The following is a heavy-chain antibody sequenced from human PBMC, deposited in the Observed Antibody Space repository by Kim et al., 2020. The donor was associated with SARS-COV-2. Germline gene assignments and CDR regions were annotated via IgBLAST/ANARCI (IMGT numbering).Heavy chain of an antibody. V-gene: IGHV4-31*02. J-gene: IGHJ4*02. CDR3: ARGEDILTGHAFDY. D-gene: IGHD3-9*01. Sequence: NPALKGRVTISVDTSKNQFSLKLSSVTAADTAVYYCARGEDILTGHAFDYWGQGTLVTVSS.